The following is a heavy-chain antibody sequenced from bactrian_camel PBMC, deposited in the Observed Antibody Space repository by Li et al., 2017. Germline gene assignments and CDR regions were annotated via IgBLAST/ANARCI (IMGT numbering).Heavy chain of an antibody. CDR1: GFIDDAE. J-gene: IGHJ4*01. D-gene: IGHD1*01. V-gene: IGHV3S53*01. CDR3: AARSVGWCPLFEHWLGKRAYTPGGYFTN. Sequence: HVQLVESGGGSVQPGGSLRLSCTVSGFIDDAEMDWYRQGPGKKCELVPSMGSDGTIYYADSVKGRFTVSQDNAKNTMYLEMNNLKPEDTAMYYCAARSVGWCPLFEHWLGKRAYTPGGYFTNWGQGTQVTVS. CDR2: MGSDGTI.